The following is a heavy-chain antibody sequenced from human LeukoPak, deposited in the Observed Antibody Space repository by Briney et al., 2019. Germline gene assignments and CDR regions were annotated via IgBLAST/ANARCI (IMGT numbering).Heavy chain of an antibody. CDR3: ARLVPKFSGSRRGGFDY. Sequence: SETLSLTCTVSGGSISSYFWSWIRQPPGKGLEWIGYISYSGSTNYNPSLKSRVSISIDTSKNQFSLKVSSVTAADTAVYYCARLVPKFSGSRRGGFDYWGQGTLVTVSS. J-gene: IGHJ4*02. V-gene: IGHV4-59*12. CDR2: ISYSGST. CDR1: GGSISSYF. D-gene: IGHD1-26*01.